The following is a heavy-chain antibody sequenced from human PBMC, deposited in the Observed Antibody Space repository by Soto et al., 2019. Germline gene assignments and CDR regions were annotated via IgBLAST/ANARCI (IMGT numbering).Heavy chain of an antibody. J-gene: IGHJ2*01. D-gene: IGHD2-15*01. V-gene: IGHV1-69*01. CDR3: ARELVVVAAYWYFDL. Sequence: QVQLVQSGAEVKKPGSSVKVSCKASGGTFSSYAISWVRQAPGQGLEWMGGIIPIFGTANYAQKFQGRVTITADESTSTAYMELSGLRSEDTAVYYCARELVVVAAYWYFDLWGRGTLVTVSS. CDR2: IIPIFGTA. CDR1: GGTFSSYA.